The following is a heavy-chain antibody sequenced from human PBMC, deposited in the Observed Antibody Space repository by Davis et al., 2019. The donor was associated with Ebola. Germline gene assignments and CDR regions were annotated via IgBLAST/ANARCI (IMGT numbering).Heavy chain of an antibody. CDR3: VRDQRRDPGDY. CDR1: GFTFSSYE. J-gene: IGHJ4*02. D-gene: IGHD7-27*01. CDR2: ISSSGSVV. V-gene: IGHV3-48*03. Sequence: PGGSLRLSCAASGFTFSSYEMNWVRQAPGKGLEWISYISSSGSVVYYADSVKGRFTISRDNAKNSLNLQMNSLRVEDTALYYCVRDQRRDPGDYWGQGTLVTVSS.